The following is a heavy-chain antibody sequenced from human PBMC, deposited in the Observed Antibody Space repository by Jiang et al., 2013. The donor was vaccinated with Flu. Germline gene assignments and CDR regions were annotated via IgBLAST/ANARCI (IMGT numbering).Heavy chain of an antibody. J-gene: IGHJ3*02. D-gene: IGHD4-17*01. Sequence: VQLVESGAEVKKPGASVKVSCKASGYTFTSYYMHWVRQAPGQGLEWMGIINPSGGSTSYAQKFQGRVTMTRDTSTSTVYMELSSLRSEDTAVYYCARGSSSPHGDSEPSDAFDIWGQGTMVTVSS. CDR1: GYTFTSYY. CDR2: INPSGGST. V-gene: IGHV1-46*01. CDR3: ARGSSSPHGDSEPSDAFDI.